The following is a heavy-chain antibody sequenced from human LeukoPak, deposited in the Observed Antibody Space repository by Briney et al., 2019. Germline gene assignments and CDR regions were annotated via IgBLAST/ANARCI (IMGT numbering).Heavy chain of an antibody. D-gene: IGHD2-21*02. CDR3: ATVCGGDCYFPKYFQH. J-gene: IGHJ1*01. CDR1: GYTLTELS. Sequence: ASVKASCKVSGYTLTELSMHWVRQAPGKGLEWMGGFDPEDGETIYAQKFQGRVTMTEDTSTDTAYMELSSLRSEDTAVYYCATVCGGDCYFPKYFQHWGQGTLVTVSS. V-gene: IGHV1-24*01. CDR2: FDPEDGET.